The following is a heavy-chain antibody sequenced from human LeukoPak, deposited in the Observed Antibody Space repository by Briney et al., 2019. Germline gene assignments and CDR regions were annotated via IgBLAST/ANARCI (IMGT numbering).Heavy chain of an antibody. CDR2: ISGSGGST. D-gene: IGHD3-9*01. Sequence: QAGGSLRLSCAASGFTFSSYAMSWVRQAPGKGLEWVSAISGSGGSTYYADSVKGRFTISRDNSKNTMFLQMNSLRAEDTALYYCAKEARDILTHYYWGSQFDYWGQGTLVIVSS. CDR1: GFTFSSYA. J-gene: IGHJ4*02. V-gene: IGHV3-23*01. CDR3: AKEARDILTHYYWGSQFDY.